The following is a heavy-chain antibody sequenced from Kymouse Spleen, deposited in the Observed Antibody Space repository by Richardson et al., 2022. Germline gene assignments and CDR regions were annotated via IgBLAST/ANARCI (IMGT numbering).Heavy chain of an antibody. J-gene: IGHJ6*02. CDR3: ARERYSSGWPLYYYYYGMDV. CDR2: IYHSGST. V-gene: IGHV4-4*02. D-gene: IGHD6-19*01. Sequence: QVQLQESGPGLVKPSGTLSLTCAVSGGSISSSNWWSWVRQPPGKGLEWIGEIYHSGSTNYNPSLKSRVTISVDKSKNQFSLKLSSVTAADTAVYYCARERYSSGWPLYYYYYGMDVWGQGTTVTVSS. CDR1: GGSISSSNW.